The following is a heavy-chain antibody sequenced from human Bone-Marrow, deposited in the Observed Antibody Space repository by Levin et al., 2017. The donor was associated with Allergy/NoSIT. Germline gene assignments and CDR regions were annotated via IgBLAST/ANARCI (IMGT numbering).Heavy chain of an antibody. D-gene: IGHD3-10*01. V-gene: IGHV3-30-3*01. Sequence: GESLKISCATSGFTFSSYSMHWVRQAPGKGLEWVALISYDGSTNFYADSVKGRFTISRDDSKKTLYLQMNSLRLEDTAAYFCARNRADHTWFDWFDPWGQGTPVTVSS. CDR3: ARNRADHTWFDWFDP. CDR2: ISYDGSTN. J-gene: IGHJ5*02. CDR1: GFTFSSYS.